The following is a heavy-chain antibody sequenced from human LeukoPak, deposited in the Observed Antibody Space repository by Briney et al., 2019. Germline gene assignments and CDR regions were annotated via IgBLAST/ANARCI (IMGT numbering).Heavy chain of an antibody. CDR1: GGSISVTNHY. J-gene: IGHJ5*02. D-gene: IGHD4-17*01. CDR2: IFYTGDT. V-gene: IGHV4-39*01. Sequence: SETLSLTCTVSGGSISVTNHYWGWNRQPPGKGLEWIGSIFYTGDTYYNPSLKSRITMSVDTSKNHFSLNLNSVTASDTAVYYCARQLGAMTTVSSQGDLGSWGQGTLVTVSS. CDR3: ARQLGAMTTVSSQGDLGS.